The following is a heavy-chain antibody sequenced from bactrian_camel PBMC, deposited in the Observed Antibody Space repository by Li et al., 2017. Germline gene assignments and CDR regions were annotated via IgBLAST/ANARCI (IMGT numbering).Heavy chain of an antibody. CDR1: GFTFSLYY. J-gene: IGHJ4*01. Sequence: QVQLVESGGGLVQPGGSLRLSCAASGFTFSLYYMSWVRQSPGKGLEWVSSISGRGVTTYYTDSVKGRFTISKDNAGNTLYLQTDGLKTEDTAVYYCAADFVNLQLARHYSYWGQGTQVTVS. V-gene: IGHV3-2*01. CDR2: ISGRGVTT. D-gene: IGHD7*01. CDR3: AADFVNLQLARHYSY.